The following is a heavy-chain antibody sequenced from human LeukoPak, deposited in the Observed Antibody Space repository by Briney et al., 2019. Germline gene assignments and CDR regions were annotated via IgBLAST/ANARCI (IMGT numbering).Heavy chain of an antibody. Sequence: ASVKVSRKASGYTFTSYGISWVRQAPGQGLEWMGWISAYNGNTNYAQKLQGRVTMTTDTSTSTAYMELRSLRSDDTAVYYCARATSITMVRGVIRGFDPWGQGTLVTVSS. V-gene: IGHV1-18*01. CDR2: ISAYNGNT. CDR1: GYTFTSYG. CDR3: ARATSITMVRGVIRGFDP. D-gene: IGHD3-10*01. J-gene: IGHJ5*02.